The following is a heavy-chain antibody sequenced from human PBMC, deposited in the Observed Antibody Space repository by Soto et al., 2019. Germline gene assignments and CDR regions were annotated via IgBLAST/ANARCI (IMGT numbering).Heavy chain of an antibody. J-gene: IGHJ5*02. V-gene: IGHV4-59*08. CDR1: GASISSYY. D-gene: IGHD3-10*01. CDR3: ARHPITMVRGVMESWFDP. Sequence: PSETLSLTCSVSGASISSYYYTWIRQTPGKGLEWIGYIYLGGSINYNPSFKSRVIISVDTSKNQFSLRLSSVTAADTAVYYCARHPITMVRGVMESWFDPWGQGTLVTVSS. CDR2: IYLGGSI.